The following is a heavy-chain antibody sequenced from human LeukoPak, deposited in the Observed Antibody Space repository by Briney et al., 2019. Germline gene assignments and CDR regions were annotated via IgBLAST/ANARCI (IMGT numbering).Heavy chain of an antibody. V-gene: IGHV4-59*08. Sequence: PSETLSLTCTVSGGSISSYYWSWIRQPPGKGLEWIGYIYYSGSTNYNPSLKSRVTISVDTSKNQFSLKLSSVTAADTAVYYCARGPVQLEPSDYWGQGTLVTVSS. CDR3: ARGPVQLEPSDY. J-gene: IGHJ4*02. CDR1: GGSISSYY. CDR2: IYYSGST. D-gene: IGHD1-1*01.